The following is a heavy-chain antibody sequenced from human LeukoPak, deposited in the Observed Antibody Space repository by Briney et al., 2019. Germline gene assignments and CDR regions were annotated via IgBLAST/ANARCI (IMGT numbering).Heavy chain of an antibody. CDR3: ARERSKEGGYYFLPLHYHYMDV. CDR1: GYTFTSYG. J-gene: IGHJ6*03. V-gene: IGHV1-18*01. CDR2: ISAYNGNT. Sequence: ASVKVSCKASGYTFTSYGISWVRQAPGQGLEWMGWISAYNGNTNYAQKLQGRVTMTTDTSTSTAYMELRSLRSDDTAVYYCARERSKEGGYYFLPLHYHYMDVWGKGTTVTVSS. D-gene: IGHD3-22*01.